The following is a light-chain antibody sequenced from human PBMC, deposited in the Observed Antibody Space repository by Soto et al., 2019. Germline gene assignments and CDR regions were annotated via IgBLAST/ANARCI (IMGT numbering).Light chain of an antibody. CDR2: GAS. CDR1: QTVASN. J-gene: IGKJ2*01. Sequence: EIVMTQSPASLSVSPGDGATLSCRASQTVASNLAWYQQKPGQGPRLLIHGASTRAAGVPARFSGSGSGTDFTLTISSLQSEDFAVYYCQSYNDWPFASGLGTRLEI. CDR3: QSYNDWPFA. V-gene: IGKV3-15*01.